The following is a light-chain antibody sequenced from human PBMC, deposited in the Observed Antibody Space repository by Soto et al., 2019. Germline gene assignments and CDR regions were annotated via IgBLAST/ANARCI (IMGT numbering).Light chain of an antibody. J-gene: IGKJ2*01. Sequence: DIQMTQSPSTLSASDGDRVTFTCRASQSVSKWLAWYQQKAGQAPILLISRASDLESGVPSRFSGDGSETEFSLTINSLQPDVFGTYFCQQYQDVPYTFGQGTKLDIK. CDR2: RAS. CDR1: QSVSKW. V-gene: IGKV1-5*03. CDR3: QQYQDVPYT.